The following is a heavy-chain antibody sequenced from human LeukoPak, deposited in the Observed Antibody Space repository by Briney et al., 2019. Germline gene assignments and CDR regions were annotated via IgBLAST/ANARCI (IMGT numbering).Heavy chain of an antibody. CDR1: GFTFSDYY. CDR3: ARGPPYYFDY. Sequence: GGSLRLSCVASGFTFSDYYMSWIRQAPGKGLEWVSYISSSGSARYYTDSVKGRFTISRDNAKNSQYLQMNSLRAEDTAVYYCARGPPYYFDYWGQGTLVTVSS. J-gene: IGHJ4*02. V-gene: IGHV3-11*01. CDR2: ISSSGSAR.